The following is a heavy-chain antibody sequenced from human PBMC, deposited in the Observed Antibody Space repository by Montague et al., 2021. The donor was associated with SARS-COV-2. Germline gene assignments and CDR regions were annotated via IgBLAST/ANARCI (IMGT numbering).Heavy chain of an antibody. CDR3: VRGPRLGGFSLMCDS. Sequence: TLSLTCTVSSGSISSGGYYWSWIRQLPGKALEWIGYIYYSGKTLYNASLKSRVTLAMDTSKNQLSLRLTSVTAADTAVYYCVRGPRLGGFSLMCDSWGQGTLVTVSS. V-gene: IGHV4-31*03. D-gene: IGHD3-16*02. CDR2: IYYSGKT. J-gene: IGHJ4*02. CDR1: SGSISSGGYY.